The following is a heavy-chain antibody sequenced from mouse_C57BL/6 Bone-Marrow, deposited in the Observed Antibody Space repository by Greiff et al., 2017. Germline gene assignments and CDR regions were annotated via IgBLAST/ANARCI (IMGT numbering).Heavy chain of an antibody. CDR1: GFTFSSYA. Sequence: EVQLVESGEGLVKPGGSLKLSCAASGFTFSSYAMSWVRQTPEKRLECVAYISSGGDYIYYADTVKGRFTISRDNARNTLYLQMSSLKSEDTAMXYCTREGPYYGNYGGFAYWGQGTLVTVSA. V-gene: IGHV5-9-1*02. J-gene: IGHJ3*01. CDR3: TREGPYYGNYGGFAY. CDR2: ISSGGDYI. D-gene: IGHD2-10*01.